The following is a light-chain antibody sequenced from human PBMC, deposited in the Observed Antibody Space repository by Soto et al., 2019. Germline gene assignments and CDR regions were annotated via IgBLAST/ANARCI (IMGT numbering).Light chain of an antibody. J-gene: IGKJ5*01. CDR3: QQYGTSLLT. V-gene: IGKV3-20*01. CDR2: GAS. CDR1: QRVSSRY. Sequence: EIVLTQSPGTLSLFPGERATLSCRASQRVSSRYLAWYQQKLGQAPRLLIFGASSRATGIPDRFSGTGSGTEFTLTISRLEPEDFAVYYCQQYGTSLLTFGQGTRLEIK.